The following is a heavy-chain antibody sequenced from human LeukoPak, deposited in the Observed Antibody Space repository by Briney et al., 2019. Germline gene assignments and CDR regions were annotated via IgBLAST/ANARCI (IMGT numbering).Heavy chain of an antibody. CDR1: GGSISSYY. Sequence: SETLSLTCTVSGGSISSYYWSWIRQPPGKGLEWIGYIYYRGSTHYNPSLKSRVTISVDTSKNQFSLKLSSVTAADTAVYYCARIIRIQLWLRTFDYWGQGTLVTVSS. D-gene: IGHD5-18*01. CDR3: ARIIRIQLWLRTFDY. CDR2: IYYRGST. V-gene: IGHV4-59*12. J-gene: IGHJ4*02.